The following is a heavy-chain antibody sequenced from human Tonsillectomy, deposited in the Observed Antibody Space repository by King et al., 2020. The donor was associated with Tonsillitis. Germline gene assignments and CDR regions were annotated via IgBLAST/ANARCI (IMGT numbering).Heavy chain of an antibody. CDR1: GFTFSSFG. V-gene: IGHV3-30*02. Sequence: VQLVESGGGVVQPGGSLRLSCAASGFTFSSFGMHWVRQAPGKGLEWVAFIRNDGSDKYNADPVKGRFTIYRDNSKNTLYLQMNSLRPEDTAVYYCARRGESSGYGAFDYWGQGTLVTVSS. J-gene: IGHJ4*02. CDR2: IRNDGSDK. CDR3: ARRGESSGYGAFDY. D-gene: IGHD3-22*01.